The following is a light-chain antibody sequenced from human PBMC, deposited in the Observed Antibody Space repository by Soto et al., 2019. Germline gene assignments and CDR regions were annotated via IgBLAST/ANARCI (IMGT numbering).Light chain of an antibody. J-gene: IGLJ2*01. Sequence: QSALTQPASVSVAPGQSSTIFCAGTIRDIVAYNLVSWYQQHPGRAPQLIIYEVRNRPSGSSFRFSCSKSGNTASLTISGLQAEDEADYYCSSFTSRSSLIFVGGTQVTVL. CDR3: SSFTSRSSLI. CDR1: IRDIVAYNL. CDR2: EVR. V-gene: IGLV2-14*01.